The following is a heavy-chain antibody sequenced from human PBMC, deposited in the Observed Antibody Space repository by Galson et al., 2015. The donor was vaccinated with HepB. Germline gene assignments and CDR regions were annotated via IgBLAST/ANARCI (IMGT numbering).Heavy chain of an antibody. CDR3: ARAPYSSSRYGRDYAFDI. Sequence: ETLSLTCTVSGGSISSSSYYWGWIRQPPGKGLEWIGSIYYSGSTYYNPSLKSRVTISVDTSKNQFSLKLSSVTAADTAVYYRARAPYSSSRYGRDYAFDIWGQGTMVTVSS. CDR1: GGSISSSSYY. D-gene: IGHD6-13*01. V-gene: IGHV4-39*07. J-gene: IGHJ3*02. CDR2: IYYSGST.